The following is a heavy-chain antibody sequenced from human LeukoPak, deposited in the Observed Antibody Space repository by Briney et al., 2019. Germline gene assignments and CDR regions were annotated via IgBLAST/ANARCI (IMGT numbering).Heavy chain of an antibody. CDR3: ARSGPNWGRDNWFDP. CDR1: GYIFTDYY. CDR2: INPNSGGT. D-gene: IGHD7-27*01. Sequence: ASVKVSCKASGYIFTDYYMHWVRQAPGQELGWMGRINPNSGGTNYAQKFQGRVTMTRDTSISTAYMELSRLRSDDTAVYYCARSGPNWGRDNWFDPWGQGTLVTVSS. V-gene: IGHV1-2*06. J-gene: IGHJ5*02.